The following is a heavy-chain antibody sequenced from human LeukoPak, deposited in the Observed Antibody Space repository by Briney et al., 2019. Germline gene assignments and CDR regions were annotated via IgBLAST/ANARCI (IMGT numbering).Heavy chain of an antibody. CDR3: ARGGSSSPVISVH. CDR1: GFTFSDYN. J-gene: IGHJ4*02. CDR2: ITSSSSYM. Sequence: PGGSPRLSCAASGFTFSDYNMNWVRQAPGKGLEWVSSITSSSSYMYYADSVKGRFTISRDNAGNSLYLQMNSLRAEDTAVYYCARGGSSSPVISVHWGQGTLVTVSS. V-gene: IGHV3-21*01. D-gene: IGHD6-6*01.